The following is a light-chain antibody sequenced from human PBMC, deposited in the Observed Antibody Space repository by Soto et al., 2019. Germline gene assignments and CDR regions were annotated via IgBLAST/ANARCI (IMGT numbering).Light chain of an antibody. Sequence: ERALTQSPVALSVTPGERVTLSCRASQRVSSNLAWYQQKPGQAPRLLIYDASSRATGVPARFSGSGSGTEFTLTISSLQSEDLAVYYCQQYNNWPPWTFGQGTKVEIK. V-gene: IGKV3-15*01. CDR2: DAS. CDR1: QRVSSN. CDR3: QQYNNWPPWT. J-gene: IGKJ1*01.